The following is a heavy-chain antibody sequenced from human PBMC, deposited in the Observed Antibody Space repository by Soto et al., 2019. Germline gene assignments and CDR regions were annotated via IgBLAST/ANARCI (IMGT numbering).Heavy chain of an antibody. CDR1: GYTFTSYG. D-gene: IGHD6-6*01. CDR3: AGGPSSSYAGGAFDI. Sequence: ASVKVSCKASGYTFTSYGISWVRQAPGQGLEWMGWISAYNGNTNYAQKLQGRVTMTTDTSTSTAYMELRSLRSDDTAVYYCAGGPSSSYAGGAFDIWGQGTMVTVSS. V-gene: IGHV1-18*01. J-gene: IGHJ3*02. CDR2: ISAYNGNT.